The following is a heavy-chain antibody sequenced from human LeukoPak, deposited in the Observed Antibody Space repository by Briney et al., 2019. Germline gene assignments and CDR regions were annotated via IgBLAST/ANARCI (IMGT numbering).Heavy chain of an antibody. CDR2: ISGSSGRP. CDR1: GFNVSSYA. D-gene: IGHD3-22*01. CDR3: ARDYYDSSGYYGFDY. J-gene: IGHJ4*02. Sequence: GGSLRLSCAASGFNVSSYAVSWVRQAPGKGLEWVSTISGSSGRPYYADSVRGRFTSSRDSSKNTLSLQMNSLRAEDTAVYYCARDYYDSSGYYGFDYWGQGTLVTVSS. V-gene: IGHV3-23*01.